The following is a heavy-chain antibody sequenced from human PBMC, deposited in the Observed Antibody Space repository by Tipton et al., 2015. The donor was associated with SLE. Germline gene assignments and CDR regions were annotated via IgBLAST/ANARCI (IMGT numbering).Heavy chain of an antibody. CDR2: ISYDGSNK. CDR3: AKDLGIRFLEWLIDY. Sequence: SLRLSCAASGFTFSSYGMHWVRQAPGKGLEWVAVISYDGSNKYYADSVKGRFTISRDNSKNTLYLQMNSLRAEDTAVYYCAKDLGIRFLEWLIDYWGQGTLVTVSS. CDR1: GFTFSSYG. V-gene: IGHV3-30*18. D-gene: IGHD3-3*01. J-gene: IGHJ4*02.